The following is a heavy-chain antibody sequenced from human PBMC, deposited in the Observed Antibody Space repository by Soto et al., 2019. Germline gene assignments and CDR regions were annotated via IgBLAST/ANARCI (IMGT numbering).Heavy chain of an antibody. Sequence: ASVKVSCKVSGYTLTESSIHWVRQAPGKGPEWMGGLDPEDGEMIYAQKFLGRVTMTEDTSSDTAYMELSSLRSEDTAVYYCARFVRHQLPTIDFWGQGTLVTVSS. J-gene: IGHJ4*02. CDR1: GYTLTESS. CDR2: LDPEDGEM. D-gene: IGHD2-2*01. CDR3: ARFVRHQLPTIDF. V-gene: IGHV1-24*01.